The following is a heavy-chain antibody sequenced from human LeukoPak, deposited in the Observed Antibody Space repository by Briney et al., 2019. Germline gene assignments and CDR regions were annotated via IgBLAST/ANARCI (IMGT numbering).Heavy chain of an antibody. Sequence: ASVKVSCKTSGYTFTAYYMDWVRQAPRQGLEWMGWINPNSGGTNYAQHFQGRVTMTRDTSISTAYLELSRLTSDDTAVYYCARDVRSNYGSHTMDVWGQGTTVTVSS. CDR1: GYTFTAYY. V-gene: IGHV1-2*02. D-gene: IGHD4-11*01. CDR2: INPNSGGT. CDR3: ARDVRSNYGSHTMDV. J-gene: IGHJ6*02.